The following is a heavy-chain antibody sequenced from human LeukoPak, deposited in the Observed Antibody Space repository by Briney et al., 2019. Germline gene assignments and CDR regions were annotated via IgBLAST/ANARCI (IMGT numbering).Heavy chain of an antibody. CDR3: ARGAEYYAIWRGYAGYSDY. D-gene: IGHD3-3*01. CDR2: INHSGST. CDR1: GGSFSDYY. J-gene: IGHJ4*02. Sequence: SETLSLTCAVYGGSFSDYYWSWIRQPPGKGLEWIGEINHSGSTDYNPSLKSRVTISLDRSKKKFSLKLTSVTAADTAVYFCARGAEYYAIWRGYAGYSDYWGQGISVTVSS. V-gene: IGHV4-34*01.